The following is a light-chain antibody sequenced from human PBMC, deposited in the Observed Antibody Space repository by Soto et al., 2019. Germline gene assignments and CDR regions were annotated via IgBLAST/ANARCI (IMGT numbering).Light chain of an antibody. J-gene: IGKJ1*01. V-gene: IGKV1-39*01. CDR1: QSISSY. Sequence: DIQMTQSPSSLSASVGDRVTITCRASQSISSYLHWYQQKPGKAPKLLIYAASRLQSGVPSRFSGSGSGTNFTLTISSLQPEDFATYYSQQSYSTLRTFGQGTKVEIK. CDR2: AAS. CDR3: QQSYSTLRT.